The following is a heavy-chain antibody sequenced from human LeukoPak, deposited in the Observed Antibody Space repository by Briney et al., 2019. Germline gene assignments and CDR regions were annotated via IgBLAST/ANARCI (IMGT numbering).Heavy chain of an antibody. CDR3: ARDTFQPGLIDS. CDR1: GFTFRPSG. V-gene: IGHV3-21*05. D-gene: IGHD2-2*01. Sequence: GGSLGPSFAPPGFTFRPSGMKGVPQAPGKGLGWVSYINTDSSDIHYADSVKGRFTISRDNARNTLYLQLSSLRAEDSAVYYCARDTFQPGLIDSWGQGTLVTVSS. J-gene: IGHJ4*02. CDR2: INTDSSDI.